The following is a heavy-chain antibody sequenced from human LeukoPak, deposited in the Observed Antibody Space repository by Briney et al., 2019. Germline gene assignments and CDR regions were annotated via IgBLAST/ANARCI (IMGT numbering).Heavy chain of an antibody. D-gene: IGHD3-22*01. Sequence: LSETLSLTCAVYGGSFSGYYWSWIRQPPGKGLEWIGEINHSGSTNYNPSLKSRVTISVDTSKNQFSLKLSSVTAADTAVYYCASGRSGYPRGWFDPWGQGTLVTVSS. CDR3: ASGRSGYPRGWFDP. CDR1: GGSFSGYY. J-gene: IGHJ5*02. V-gene: IGHV4-34*01. CDR2: INHSGST.